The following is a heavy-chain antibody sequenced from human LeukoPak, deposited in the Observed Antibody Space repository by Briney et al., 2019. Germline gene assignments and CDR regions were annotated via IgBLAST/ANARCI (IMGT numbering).Heavy chain of an antibody. D-gene: IGHD4-17*01. CDR2: ISGSGGST. CDR1: GFTFSSYA. J-gene: IGHJ4*02. V-gene: IGHV3-23*01. CDR3: ALNPRATVTTIRDY. Sequence: SGGSLRLSCAASGFTFSSYAMSWVRQAPGKGLEWVSAISGSGGSTYYADSVKGRFTISRDNSKNTLYLQMNSLRAEDTAVYYCALNPRATVTTIRDYWGQGTLVTVSS.